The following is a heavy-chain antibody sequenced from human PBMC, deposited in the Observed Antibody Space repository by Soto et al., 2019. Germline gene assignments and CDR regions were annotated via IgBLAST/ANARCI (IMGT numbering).Heavy chain of an antibody. V-gene: IGHV3-30*18. CDR1: GFTFSNYG. Sequence: QVPLVESGGGVVQPGRSLRLSCAASGFTFSNYGMHWVRQAPGKGLEWVIVISYDGNVAYYEDSVKGRFTISRDNSKNTLYLQMNSLRTEDTAMYYCAKEGPITNWYFDYWGQGTLVTVSS. D-gene: IGHD1-1*01. CDR3: AKEGPITNWYFDY. J-gene: IGHJ4*02. CDR2: ISYDGNVA.